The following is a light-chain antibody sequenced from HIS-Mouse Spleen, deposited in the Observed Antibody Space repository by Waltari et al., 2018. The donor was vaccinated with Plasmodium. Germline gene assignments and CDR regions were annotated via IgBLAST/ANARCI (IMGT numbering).Light chain of an antibody. CDR3: QTWGTGMV. J-gene: IGLJ3*02. CDR1: SGHSSYA. Sequence: QLVLTQSPSASASLGASVKLTCTLSSGHSSYAIAWHPQPPEKGPRYLMKVNSDGSHSKGDGIPDRFSGSSSGAERYLTISSLQSEDEADYYCQTWGTGMVFGGGTKLTVL. CDR2: VNSDGSH. V-gene: IGLV4-69*01.